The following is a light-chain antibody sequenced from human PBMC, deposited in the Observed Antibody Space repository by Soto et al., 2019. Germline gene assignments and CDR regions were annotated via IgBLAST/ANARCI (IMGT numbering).Light chain of an antibody. CDR1: QNIHNH. J-gene: IGKJ5*01. Sequence: EIVMTQSPATLSVSPGERVTLSCRASQNIHNHMSWFLQKPGQAPRLLIYGASTRATGIPARFSGSGSGTEFTLTISSLQSEDFAVYYCRQYNNWPPITFGQGTRLEIK. CDR2: GAS. V-gene: IGKV3-15*01. CDR3: RQYNNWPPIT.